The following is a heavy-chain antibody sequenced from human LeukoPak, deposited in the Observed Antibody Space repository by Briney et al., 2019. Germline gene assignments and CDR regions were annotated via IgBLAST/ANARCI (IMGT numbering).Heavy chain of an antibody. V-gene: IGHV3-11*04. D-gene: IGHD2-2*01. J-gene: IGHJ4*02. Sequence: GGSLRLSCAASGFTFSDYYMSWIRQAPGKGLEWVSYISSSGSTIYYADSVKGRFTISRDNAKNSLYLQMNSLRAEDTAVYYCARPEDIVVVPAATYLSYFDYWGQGTLVTVSS. CDR2: ISSSGSTI. CDR1: GFTFSDYY. CDR3: ARPEDIVVVPAATYLSYFDY.